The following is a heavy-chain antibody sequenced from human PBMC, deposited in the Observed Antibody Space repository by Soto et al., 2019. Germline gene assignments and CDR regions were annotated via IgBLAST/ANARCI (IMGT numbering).Heavy chain of an antibody. CDR3: VRGMNPLF. CDR1: GFTLRTYT. V-gene: IGHV3-21*06. CDR2: ISISSSDR. J-gene: IGHJ4*01. Sequence: GGSLRLSCAASGFTLRTYTMNWVRQAPGKGLEWVSSISISSSDRYYADSVGGRFTISRDNAKNALYLQMNSLRADDTAVYFCVRGMNPLFGGQGXLVTVHS.